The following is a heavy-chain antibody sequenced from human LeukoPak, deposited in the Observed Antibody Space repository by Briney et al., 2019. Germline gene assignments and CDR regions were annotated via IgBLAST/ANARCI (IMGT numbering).Heavy chain of an antibody. CDR2: IYTSGST. Sequence: PSETLSLTCTVSGGSFSNYYWSWIRQPAGKGLEWIGRIYTSGSTNYNPSVKSRVTMSVDTSNNQFSLKLTSVTAADTAVYYCARQPPQYYGMDVWGQGTTGTVSS. CDR1: GGSFSNYY. D-gene: IGHD1-14*01. J-gene: IGHJ6*02. CDR3: ARQPPQYYGMDV. V-gene: IGHV4-4*07.